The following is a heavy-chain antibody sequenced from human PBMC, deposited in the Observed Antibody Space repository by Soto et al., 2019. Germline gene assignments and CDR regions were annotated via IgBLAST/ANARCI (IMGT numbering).Heavy chain of an antibody. CDR1: GGSISSSSYY. Sequence: QLQLQESGPGLVKPSETLSLTCTVSGGSISSSSYYWGWIRQPPGKGLEWIGSMYYSGSTYYKPSLKSQVPIPVDTSKNQFTLKLSSVTGADTAVYYCARQPQQWLVWGSKYFQHWGQGTVVTVSS. D-gene: IGHD6-19*01. J-gene: IGHJ1*01. CDR3: ARQPQQWLVWGSKYFQH. V-gene: IGHV4-39*01. CDR2: MYYSGST.